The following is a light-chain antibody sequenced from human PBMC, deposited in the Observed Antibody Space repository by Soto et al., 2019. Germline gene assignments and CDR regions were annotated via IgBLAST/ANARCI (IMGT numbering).Light chain of an antibody. J-gene: IGKJ5*01. V-gene: IGKV3-15*01. CDR2: GAA. Sequence: EIVMTQSPATLSVSPGERATLSCRAGQSVSSNLAWYQQKPGQAPRLLIYGAATRATGIPARFSGSGSGTELTLTISSLQSEDYAVYYCQQYNSWPPMITFGQGTRLEIK. CDR3: QQYNSWPPMIT. CDR1: QSVSSN.